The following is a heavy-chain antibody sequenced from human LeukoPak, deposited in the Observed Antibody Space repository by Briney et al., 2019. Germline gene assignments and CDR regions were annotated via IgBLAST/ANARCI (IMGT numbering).Heavy chain of an antibody. V-gene: IGHV3-48*03. Sequence: GGSLRLSCAASGFTFSSYEMNWVRQAPGKGLEWVSYISSSGSTIYYADSVKGRFTISRDNAKNSLYLQMNSLRAEDTAVYYCASLLWFGEFRALDVWGKGTTVTISS. CDR3: ASLLWFGEFRALDV. CDR2: ISSSGSTI. D-gene: IGHD3-10*01. CDR1: GFTFSSYE. J-gene: IGHJ6*04.